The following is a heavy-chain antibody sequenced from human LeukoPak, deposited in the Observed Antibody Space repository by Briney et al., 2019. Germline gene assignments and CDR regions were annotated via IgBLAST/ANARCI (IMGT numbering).Heavy chain of an antibody. V-gene: IGHV4-38-2*02. CDR1: GYSISSGYY. J-gene: IGHJ5*02. CDR3: ARGAHVRMYDSNHNCFDP. CDR2: IYHSGST. D-gene: IGHD3-22*01. Sequence: SETLSLTCTVSGYSISSGYYWGWIRQPPGKGLEWIGSIYHSGSTYYNPSLKSRVTISVDTSKNQFSLKLSSVTAADTAVYYCARGAHVRMYDSNHNCFDPWGQGTLVTVSS.